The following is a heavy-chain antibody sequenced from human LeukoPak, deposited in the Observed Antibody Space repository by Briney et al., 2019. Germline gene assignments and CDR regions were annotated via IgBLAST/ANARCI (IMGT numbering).Heavy chain of an antibody. CDR3: AKYNDYDFDY. J-gene: IGHJ4*02. CDR1: GFTFRSNW. D-gene: IGHD4-17*01. Sequence: GGSLRLSCAASGFTFRSNWMSWVRQAPGEGLEWVAKINQDGSQTKYVDSVKGRFTISRDNAKNSLHLQMNSLRADDTAVYYCAKYNDYDFDYWGQGTLVTVSP. V-gene: IGHV3-7*01. CDR2: INQDGSQT.